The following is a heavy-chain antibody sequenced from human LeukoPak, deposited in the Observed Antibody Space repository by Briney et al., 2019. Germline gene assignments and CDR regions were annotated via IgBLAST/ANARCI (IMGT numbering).Heavy chain of an antibody. CDR3: ARGRVPDY. J-gene: IGHJ4*02. CDR1: SGSISSYY. V-gene: IGHV4-59*01. D-gene: IGHD3-3*01. Sequence: SETLSLTCTVSSGSISSYYWSWIRQPPGTELEWLGYIYDSGSTNYNPSLKSRVTISVDTSKNQFSLKLRSVTAADTAVYYCARGRVPDYWGQGTLVTVSS. CDR2: IYDSGST.